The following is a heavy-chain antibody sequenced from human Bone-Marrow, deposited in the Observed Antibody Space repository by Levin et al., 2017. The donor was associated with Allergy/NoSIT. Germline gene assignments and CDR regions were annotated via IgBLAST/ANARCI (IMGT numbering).Heavy chain of an antibody. J-gene: IGHJ4*02. CDR2: IYPGDSET. CDR3: ARQIIGGYYYLFDY. Sequence: GESLKISCKVSGYSFTTNWIAWVRQMPGKGLEWMGIIYPGDSETRYSPSFQGHVTISADKSINTAYLQWSTLKASDTAMYYCARQIIGGYYYLFDYWGQGTLVTVSS. D-gene: IGHD3-22*01. V-gene: IGHV5-51*01. CDR1: GYSFTTNW.